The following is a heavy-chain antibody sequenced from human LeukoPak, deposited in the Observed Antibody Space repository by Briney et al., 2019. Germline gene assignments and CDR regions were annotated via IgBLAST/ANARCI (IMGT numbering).Heavy chain of an antibody. CDR1: GYSFANYF. CDR3: ARRRLANKKYYYYYYGLDV. D-gene: IGHD3-9*01. J-gene: IGHJ6*02. Sequence: GESLKISCKGSGYSFANYFMAWVRQMPGKGLEWMGIIYPGDSDTRYSPSFQGQVTISADKSINTAYLQWSSLKASDTAMYYCARRRLANKKYYYYYYGLDVWGQGTTVTVSS. V-gene: IGHV5-51*01. CDR2: IYPGDSDT.